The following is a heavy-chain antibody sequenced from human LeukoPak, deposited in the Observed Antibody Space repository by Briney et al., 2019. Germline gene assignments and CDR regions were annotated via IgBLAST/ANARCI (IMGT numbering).Heavy chain of an antibody. J-gene: IGHJ4*02. Sequence: SQTLSLTCTVSGGSINSGGHYWSWIRQHPGKGLEWIGYIYYNGNTYYNPSLKSRVTISVDTSKNQFSLELSSVTAADTAVYHCARSKSGDYGWDYWGQGILVTVSS. CDR2: IYYNGNT. CDR3: ARSKSGDYGWDY. D-gene: IGHD4-17*01. CDR1: GGSINSGGHY. V-gene: IGHV4-31*03.